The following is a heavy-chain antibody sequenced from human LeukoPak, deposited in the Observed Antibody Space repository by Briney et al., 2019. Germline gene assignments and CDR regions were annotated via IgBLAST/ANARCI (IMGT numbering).Heavy chain of an antibody. D-gene: IGHD2-21*01. V-gene: IGHV3-23*01. CDR1: GFTFSSPA. CDR2: ISGSGGGT. J-gene: IGHJ4*02. Sequence: GGSLRLSCAASGFTFSSPAMSWVRQAPGKGLEWVSTISGSGGGTYYADSVKGRFTISRDNSRNTLSLQMNSLRAEDTAVYYCAKRLAHTAFDYWGQGTLVTVSS. CDR3: AKRLAHTAFDY.